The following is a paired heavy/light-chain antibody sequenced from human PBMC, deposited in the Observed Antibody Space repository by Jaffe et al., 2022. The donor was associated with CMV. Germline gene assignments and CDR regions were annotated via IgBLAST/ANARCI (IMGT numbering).Heavy chain of an antibody. J-gene: IGHJ6*02. Sequence: QVQLQQWGAGLLKPSETLSLTCAVYGGSFSGYYWSWIRQPPGKGLEWIGEIHHSGITNYNPSLKSRVTISIDTSKNQFSLKLSSVTAADTAVYYCARGPRRVGLSGFSSRHWIETNGMDVWGQGTTVTVSS. CDR1: GGSFSGYY. CDR2: IHHSGIT. V-gene: IGHV4-34*01. D-gene: IGHD6-13*01. CDR3: ARGPRRVGLSGFSSRHWIETNGMDV.
Light chain of an antibody. Sequence: QSVLTQPPSASGTPGQRVTISCSGSSSNIGSNYVYWYQQLPGTAPKVLIYRNNQRPSGVPDRFSGSKSGTSVSLAIGGLRSEDEADYYCAAWDDNLSIYVFGTGTKVTVL. CDR1: SSNIGSNY. J-gene: IGLJ1*01. CDR3: AAWDDNLSIYV. V-gene: IGLV1-47*01. CDR2: RNN.